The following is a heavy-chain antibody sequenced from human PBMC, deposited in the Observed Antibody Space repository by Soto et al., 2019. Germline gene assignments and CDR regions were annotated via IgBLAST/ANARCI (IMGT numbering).Heavy chain of an antibody. D-gene: IGHD4-17*01. CDR2: IIPIIGIA. J-gene: IGHJ5*02. V-gene: IGHV1-69*02. Sequence: QVQLVQSGAEVKKPGSSVKVSCKASGGTFSSYTISWVRQAPGQGLEWMGRIIPIIGIANYAQKFHGRVTITANKSTSTAYMELSSLRSEDTAVYYCARSRINDYGRNWFDPWGQGTLVTVSS. CDR3: ARSRINDYGRNWFDP. CDR1: GGTFSSYT.